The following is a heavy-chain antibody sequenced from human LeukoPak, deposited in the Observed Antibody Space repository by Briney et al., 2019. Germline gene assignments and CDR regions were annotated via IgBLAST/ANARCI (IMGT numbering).Heavy chain of an antibody. CDR1: GGTFSSYA. Sequence: GSSVKVSCKASGGTFSSYAISWVRQAPGQGLEWMGGIIPIFGTANYAQKFQGRVTITTDESTNTAYMELSSLSSEDTAVYYCARVYDSSGYYMGGYFDYWGQGTLVTVSS. CDR3: ARVYDSSGYYMGGYFDY. CDR2: IIPIFGTA. V-gene: IGHV1-69*05. D-gene: IGHD3-22*01. J-gene: IGHJ4*02.